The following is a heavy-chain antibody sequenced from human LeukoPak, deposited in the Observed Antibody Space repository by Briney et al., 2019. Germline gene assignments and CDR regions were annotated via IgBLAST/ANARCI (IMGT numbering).Heavy chain of an antibody. CDR3: AKREAVAGMSDFDS. CDR2: IQNDGDND. D-gene: IGHD6-19*01. Sequence: GGSLRLSCAASGFPLNDNGMHWVRQAPGKGLEWVAFIQNDGDNDQYIESVKGRFTISRDNAKNTLYLQMDSLRTEDTAVYCCAKREAVAGMSDFDSWGQGTLVTVSS. J-gene: IGHJ4*02. CDR1: GFPLNDNG. V-gene: IGHV3-30*02.